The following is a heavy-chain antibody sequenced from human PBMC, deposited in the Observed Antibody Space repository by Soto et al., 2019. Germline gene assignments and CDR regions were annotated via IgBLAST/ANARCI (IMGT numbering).Heavy chain of an antibody. D-gene: IGHD5-18*01. J-gene: IGHJ5*02. CDR1: GGSISSSSYY. CDR2: IYYSGST. CDR3: ARQKAAMLNWFDP. Sequence: SETLSLTCTVSGGSISSSSYYWGWIRQPPGKGLEWIGSIYYSGSTYYNPSLKSRVTISVDTSKNQFSLKLSSVTAADTAVYYCARQKAAMLNWFDPWGQGTLVTVSS. V-gene: IGHV4-39*01.